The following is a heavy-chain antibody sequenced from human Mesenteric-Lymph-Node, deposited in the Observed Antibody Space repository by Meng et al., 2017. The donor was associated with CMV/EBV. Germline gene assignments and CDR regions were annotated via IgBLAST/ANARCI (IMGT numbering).Heavy chain of an antibody. J-gene: IGHJ4*02. CDR3: ARDYGGNAGVY. Sequence: GGSLRLSCAASGFTFSRYSLTWVRQAPGKGLEWVSSISDSSGYISYADSVKGRFTIFRDNAKNLLYLQMNSLRAEDTAVYYCARDYGGNAGVYWGQGTLVTVSS. CDR1: GFTFSRYS. D-gene: IGHD4-23*01. CDR2: ISDSSGYI. V-gene: IGHV3-21*01.